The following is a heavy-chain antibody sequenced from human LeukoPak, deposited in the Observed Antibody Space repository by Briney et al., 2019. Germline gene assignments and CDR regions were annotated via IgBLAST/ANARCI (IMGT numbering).Heavy chain of an antibody. V-gene: IGHV1-69*01. CDR1: GGIFNSKA. CDR3: AYLSASNTGAFDV. D-gene: IGHD2-8*02. CDR2: IIPMFRTA. Sequence: ASVKVSCKASGGIFNSKALSWVRQAPGQGLEWMGGIIPMFRTANYGQKFQGRVTITADDSTSTGYMELSSLRSEDTAVFYCAYLSASNTGAFDVWGQGTVVIVSS. J-gene: IGHJ3*01.